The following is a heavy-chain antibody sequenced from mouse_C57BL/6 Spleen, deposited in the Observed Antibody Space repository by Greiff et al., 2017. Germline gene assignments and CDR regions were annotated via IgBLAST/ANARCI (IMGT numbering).Heavy chain of an antibody. J-gene: IGHJ1*03. Sequence: EVQVVESEGGLVQPGSSMKLSCTASGFTFSDYYMAWVRQVPERGLEWVANINYDGSSTYYLDSLKSRFIISRDNAKNILYLQMSSLKSEDTATYYGARDGFMTTVVDGYFDVWGTGTTVTVSS. D-gene: IGHD1-1*01. CDR3: ARDGFMTTVVDGYFDV. CDR1: GFTFSDYY. V-gene: IGHV5-16*01. CDR2: INYDGSST.